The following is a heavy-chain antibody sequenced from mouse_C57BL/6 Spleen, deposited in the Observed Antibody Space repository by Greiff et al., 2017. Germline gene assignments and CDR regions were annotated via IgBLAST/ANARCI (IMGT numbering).Heavy chain of an antibody. Sequence: VQLQQPGAELVMPGASVKLSCKASGYTFTSYWMHWVKQRPGQGLEWIGEIDPSDSYTNYNQKFKGKSTLTVDKSSSTAYMQLSSLTSEDSAVYYCARLGDYYGSSYDWYFDVWGTGTTVTVSS. CDR2: IDPSDSYT. D-gene: IGHD1-1*01. J-gene: IGHJ1*03. V-gene: IGHV1-69*01. CDR1: GYTFTSYW. CDR3: ARLGDYYGSSYDWYFDV.